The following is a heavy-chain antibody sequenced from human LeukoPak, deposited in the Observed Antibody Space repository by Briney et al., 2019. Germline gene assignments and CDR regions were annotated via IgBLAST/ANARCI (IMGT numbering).Heavy chain of an antibody. CDR1: GGSFSGYY. J-gene: IGHJ4*02. Sequence: NPSEILSLTCAVYGGSFSGYYWSWIRQPPGKGLEWIGYVYYSGSTNYNPSLKSRVTISVDTSKNKFTLKLNSVTAADTAVYYCARSELLWFGGVNSGFDYWGQGTLVTVSS. CDR3: ARSELLWFGGVNSGFDY. CDR2: VYYSGST. V-gene: IGHV4-59*01. D-gene: IGHD3-10*01.